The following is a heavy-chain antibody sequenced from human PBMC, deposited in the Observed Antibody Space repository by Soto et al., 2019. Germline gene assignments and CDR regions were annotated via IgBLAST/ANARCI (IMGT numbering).Heavy chain of an antibody. Sequence: SETLSLTCTVSGGSISNYYWSWIRQPPGRGLEWIGYIYYSGSTNYNPSLKSRVTISVDTSKNQFSLKLSSVTAADTAVYYCARRDDYDAFDIWGQGTMVTVSS. J-gene: IGHJ3*02. CDR2: IYYSGST. D-gene: IGHD4-17*01. CDR1: GGSISNYY. CDR3: ARRDDYDAFDI. V-gene: IGHV4-59*08.